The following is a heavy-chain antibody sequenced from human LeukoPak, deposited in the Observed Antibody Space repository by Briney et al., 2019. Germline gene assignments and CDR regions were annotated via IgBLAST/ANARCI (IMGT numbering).Heavy chain of an antibody. V-gene: IGHV3-48*01. Sequence: GGSLRLSCAASGFTFSSYSMNWVRQAPGKGLEWVSYISSSSSTIYYADSVKGRLTISRDNAKNSLYLQMNSLRAEDTAVYYCARDYYDILTGYLGYFDYWGQGTLVTVSS. CDR3: ARDYYDILTGYLGYFDY. CDR2: ISSSSSTI. D-gene: IGHD3-9*01. CDR1: GFTFSSYS. J-gene: IGHJ4*02.